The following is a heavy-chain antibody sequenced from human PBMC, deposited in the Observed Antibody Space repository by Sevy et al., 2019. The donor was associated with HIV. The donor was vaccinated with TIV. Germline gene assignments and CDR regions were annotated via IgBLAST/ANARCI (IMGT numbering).Heavy chain of an antibody. Sequence: GGSLRLSCAASGFTLSDYYMSWIRQAPGKGLEWVSYISGNDNTKYYADSVKGRFTISRDNPKNSVYLQMNSLRAEDRAIYDDTGEHVRDSDFGDYYYFAMDDWGQGTTVTVSS. CDR2: ISGNDNTK. J-gene: IGHJ6*02. CDR3: TGEHVRDSDFGDYYYFAMDD. V-gene: IGHV3-11*01. D-gene: IGHD3-16*01. CDR1: GFTLSDYY.